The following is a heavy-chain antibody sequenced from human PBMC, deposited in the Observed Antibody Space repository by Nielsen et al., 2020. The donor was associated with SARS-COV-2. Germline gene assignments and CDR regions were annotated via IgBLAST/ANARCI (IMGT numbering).Heavy chain of an antibody. Sequence: WIRQPPGKGLEWVSSISTSSTYVYYADSVMGRFTISRDNAKNSLYLQMNSLRAEDTAVYYCAREGTNYDFWSGYYPNYYYYYMDVWGKGTTVTVSS. J-gene: IGHJ6*03. V-gene: IGHV3-21*01. D-gene: IGHD3-3*01. CDR3: AREGTNYDFWSGYYPNYYYYYMDV. CDR2: ISTSSTYV.